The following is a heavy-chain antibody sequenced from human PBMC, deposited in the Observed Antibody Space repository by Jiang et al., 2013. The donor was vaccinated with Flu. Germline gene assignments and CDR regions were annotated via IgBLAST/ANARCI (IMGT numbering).Heavy chain of an antibody. CDR3: ARGDYSRSWYGPFDY. D-gene: IGHD6-13*01. V-gene: IGHV6-1*01. J-gene: IGHJ4*02. CDR2: TYYRSKYYN. Sequence: WIRQSPSRGLEWLGRTYYRSKYYNDYAVSVKSRITINPDTSKNQFSLQLNPVTPEDTAVYYCARGDYSRSWYGPFDYWGQGTLVTVSS.